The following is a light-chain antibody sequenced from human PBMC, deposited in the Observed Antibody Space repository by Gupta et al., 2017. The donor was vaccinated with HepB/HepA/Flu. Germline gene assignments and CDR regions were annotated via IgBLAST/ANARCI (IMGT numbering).Light chain of an antibody. Sequence: DIQMTQPPSSLPASVGDRVTITCQASEDITNYLNWYQQIPGKTPNLLMYDASNLNAGVPSRFSGSGSETDFTLTISSLQPEDSATYYCQHYHSIPLTFGGGTKVEI. CDR1: EDITNY. V-gene: IGKV1-33*01. CDR2: DAS. J-gene: IGKJ4*01. CDR3: QHYHSIPLT.